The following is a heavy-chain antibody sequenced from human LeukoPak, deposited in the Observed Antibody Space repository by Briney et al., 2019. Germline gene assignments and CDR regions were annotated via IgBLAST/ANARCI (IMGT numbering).Heavy chain of an antibody. V-gene: IGHV1-2*02. CDR3: ARGYCTSTSCPRGNWFDP. Sequence: VASMKVSCKASGYTFTGYYMHWVRQAPGQGLEWMGWINPNSGGTNYAQKFQGRVTMTRDTSISTAYIELSRLRSDDTAVYYCARGYCTSTSCPRGNWFDPWGQGTLVTVSS. J-gene: IGHJ5*02. CDR1: GYTFTGYY. CDR2: INPNSGGT. D-gene: IGHD2-2*01.